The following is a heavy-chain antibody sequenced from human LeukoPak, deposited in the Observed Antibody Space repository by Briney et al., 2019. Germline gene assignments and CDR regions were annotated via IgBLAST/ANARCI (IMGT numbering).Heavy chain of an antibody. J-gene: IGHJ4*02. D-gene: IGHD3-10*01. V-gene: IGHV7-4-1*02. CDR3: ARDLRPIAY. Sequence: LEWMGWINTNTGNPTYAQGFTGRFVFSLDTSVSTAYLQISSLKAEDTAVYYCARDLRPIAYWGQGTLVTVSS. CDR2: INTNTGNP.